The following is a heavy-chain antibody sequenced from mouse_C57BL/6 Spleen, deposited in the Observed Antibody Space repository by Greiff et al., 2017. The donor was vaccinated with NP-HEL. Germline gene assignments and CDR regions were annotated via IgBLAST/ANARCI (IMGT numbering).Heavy chain of an antibody. Sequence: QVQLQQPGAELVMPGASVKLSCKASGYTFTSYWMHWVKQRPGQGLEWIGEIDPSDSYTNYNQKFKGKSTLTVDKSSSTAYMQLSSLTSEDSAVYYCARPQRYYAMDYWGQGTSVTVSS. J-gene: IGHJ4*01. CDR3: ARPQRYYAMDY. CDR1: GYTFTSYW. CDR2: IDPSDSYT. V-gene: IGHV1-69*01.